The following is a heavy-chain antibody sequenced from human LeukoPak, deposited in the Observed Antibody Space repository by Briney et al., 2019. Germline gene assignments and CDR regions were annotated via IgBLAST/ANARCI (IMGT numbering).Heavy chain of an antibody. Sequence: GGSLRLYCAASGFTFSTYWMHWVRQAPGKGLVWVSRIKGDGTITTYADSVRGRFTISRDNAKNTLYLQMNSLRAEDTAVYYCARVVGSTTRAPFDVWGQGMLVTVSS. D-gene: IGHD1-26*01. CDR3: ARVVGSTTRAPFDV. V-gene: IGHV3-74*03. CDR2: IKGDGTIT. CDR1: GFTFSTYW. J-gene: IGHJ4*02.